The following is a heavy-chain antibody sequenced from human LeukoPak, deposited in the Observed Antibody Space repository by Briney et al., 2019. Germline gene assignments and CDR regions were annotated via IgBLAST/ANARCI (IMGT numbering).Heavy chain of an antibody. D-gene: IGHD2/OR15-2a*01. CDR2: ISSSSSTV. CDR3: ATAFRTPYYYYMDV. J-gene: IGHJ6*03. V-gene: IGHV3-48*01. Sequence: GSLRLSCAASGFTFSSYSMNWVRQAPGKGLEWVSYISSSSSTVYYADSVKGRFTISRDNAKNSLYLQVNSLRAEDTVVYYCATAFRTPYYYYMDVWGKGTTVTVSS. CDR1: GFTFSSYS.